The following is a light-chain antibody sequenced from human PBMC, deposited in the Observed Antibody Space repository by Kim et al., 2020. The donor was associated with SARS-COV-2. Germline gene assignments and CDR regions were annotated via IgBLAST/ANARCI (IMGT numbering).Light chain of an antibody. V-gene: IGKV3-20*01. CDR3: QQYGSAPPLT. Sequence: PGERATLPCRASQSVSSNYLAWYQQKLGQAPRLLIYGASSRATGIPDRFSGSGSGTEFTLTISRLEPEDFAVYYCQQYGSAPPLTFGGGTKVDIK. J-gene: IGKJ4*01. CDR1: QSVSSNY. CDR2: GAS.